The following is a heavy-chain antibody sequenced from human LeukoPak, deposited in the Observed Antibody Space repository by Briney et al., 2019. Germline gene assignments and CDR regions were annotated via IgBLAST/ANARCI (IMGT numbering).Heavy chain of an antibody. V-gene: IGHV3-33*06. CDR1: GFTFSSYG. D-gene: IGHD6-13*01. J-gene: IGHJ4*02. CDR3: AKAAAAGPALLDY. Sequence: PGGSLRLSCAASGFTFSSYGMHWVRQAPGKGLEWVAVIWYDGSNKYFADSVKGRFTISRDNSKNTLYLQMNRLRVEDTAAYYWAKAAAAGPALLDYWGQGTLVTVSS. CDR2: IWYDGSNK.